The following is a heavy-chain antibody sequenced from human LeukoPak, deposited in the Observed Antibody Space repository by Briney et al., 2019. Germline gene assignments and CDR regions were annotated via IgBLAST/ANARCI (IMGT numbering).Heavy chain of an antibody. V-gene: IGHV3-7*03. CDR3: ARGPRPNDAFDI. J-gene: IGHJ3*02. Sequence: GGSLRLTCAASGFTFSSYWMSWVRQAPGKGLEWVANIKEDGGEKYSVDSVKGRFTISRDNAMNSLYLQMNSLRAEDAAVYYCARGPRPNDAFDIWGQGTMVTVSS. CDR1: GFTFSSYW. CDR2: IKEDGGEK.